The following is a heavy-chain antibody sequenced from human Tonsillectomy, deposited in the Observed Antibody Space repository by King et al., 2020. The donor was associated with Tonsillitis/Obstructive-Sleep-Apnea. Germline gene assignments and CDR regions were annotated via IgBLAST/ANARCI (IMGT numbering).Heavy chain of an antibody. CDR1: GFSFGDYY. Sequence: VQLVESGGGLVKPGGSLRLSCAASGFSFGDYYMNWVRQAPGKGLEWVSYINSGSTYTNFADFVKGRCTIARSNAHNSIYLEMNRLRVEDTAVYYCVRENWDYSHGRLLDFWGRGTLVTVSS. D-gene: IGHD7-27*01. V-gene: IGHV3-11*05. CDR2: INSGSTYT. J-gene: IGHJ4*02. CDR3: VRENWDYSHGRLLDF.